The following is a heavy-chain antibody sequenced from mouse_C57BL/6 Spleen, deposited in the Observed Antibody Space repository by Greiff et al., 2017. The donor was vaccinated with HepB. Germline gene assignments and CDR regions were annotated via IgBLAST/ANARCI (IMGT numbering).Heavy chain of an antibody. CDR3: ARDYYGSSLLDY. Sequence: EVQLVESGGGLVKPGGSLKLSCAASGFTFSSYAMSWVRQTPEKRLEWVATISDGGSYTYYPDNVKGRFTISRDNAKNNRYLQMSHLKAEDTAMYYCARDYYGSSLLDYWGQGTTLTVSS. J-gene: IGHJ2*01. V-gene: IGHV5-4*01. D-gene: IGHD1-1*01. CDR2: ISDGGSYT. CDR1: GFTFSSYA.